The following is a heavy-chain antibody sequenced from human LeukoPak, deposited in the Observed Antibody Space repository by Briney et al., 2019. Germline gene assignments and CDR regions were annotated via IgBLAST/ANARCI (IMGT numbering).Heavy chain of an antibody. CDR3: AREESSSSAIDY. D-gene: IGHD6-6*01. CDR1: GFTVSSNY. J-gene: IGHJ4*02. CDR2: ISSSSSYI. V-gene: IGHV3-21*01. Sequence: GGSLRLSCAASGFTVSSNYMSWVRQAPGKGLEWVSSISSSSSYIYYADSVKGRFTISRDNAKNSLYLQMNSLRAEDTAVYYCAREESSSSAIDYWGQGTLVTVSS.